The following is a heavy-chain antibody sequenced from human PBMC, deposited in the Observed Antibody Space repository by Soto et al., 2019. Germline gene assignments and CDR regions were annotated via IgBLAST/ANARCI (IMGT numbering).Heavy chain of an antibody. CDR1: GYTFTNYD. V-gene: IGHV1-8*01. J-gene: IGHJ5*02. D-gene: IGHD3-16*01. CDR2: MNPDSGNT. Sequence: QVQLVQSGAEVKKPGASVEVSCKASGYTFTNYDIHWVRQATGQGLEWMGWMNPDSGNTGQSKQFQGRVTMTRDTSINTAYMEMSSLRLEDTAVYYCARGRFRRTWFDPWGQGTLVTVSS. CDR3: ARGRFRRTWFDP.